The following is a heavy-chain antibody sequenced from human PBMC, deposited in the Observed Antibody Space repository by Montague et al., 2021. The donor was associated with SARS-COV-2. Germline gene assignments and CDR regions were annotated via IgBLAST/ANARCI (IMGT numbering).Heavy chain of an antibody. CDR2: IRAGGTTT. CDR1: GFTFSAYW. CDR3: VRAFSKSFKWFDP. V-gene: IGHV3-74*01. Sequence: SLSLSCAASGFTFSAYWMHWVRQAPGQGLEWVARIRAGGTTTNYADSVKGRFTISRDNSQDTVYLHMTTLTAEDTAVYYCVRAFSKSFKWFDPWGQGTLVTVSS. D-gene: IGHD6-13*01. J-gene: IGHJ5*02.